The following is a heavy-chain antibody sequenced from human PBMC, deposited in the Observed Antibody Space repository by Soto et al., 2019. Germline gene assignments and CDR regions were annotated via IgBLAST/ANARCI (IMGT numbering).Heavy chain of an antibody. Sequence: GGSLILSCAASGFSFSDFGMTWVRQAPGKGLEWVSTIHREGTNTHYADSVKGRFTISRDNSKDTLYLEMNSLRAEDTAIYFCAKYPSTGSADFWGQGTLVTVSS. CDR3: AKYPSTGSADF. V-gene: IGHV3-23*01. D-gene: IGHD3-9*01. CDR1: GFSFSDFG. J-gene: IGHJ4*02. CDR2: IHREGTNT.